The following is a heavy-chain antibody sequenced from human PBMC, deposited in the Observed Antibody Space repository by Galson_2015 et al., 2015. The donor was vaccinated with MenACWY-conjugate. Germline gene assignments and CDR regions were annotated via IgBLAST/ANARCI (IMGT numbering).Heavy chain of an antibody. V-gene: IGHV3-23*01. CDR1: GFTFNNYA. Sequence: SLRLSCAASGFTFNNYAMNWVHQVPGEGLEWVSVIGNSGGSTSYADSVKGRFTISRDNSKNTLYLQMNSLRAEDTAVYYCAKGVWGTFDYWGQGTLVTVSS. D-gene: IGHD3-16*01. J-gene: IGHJ4*02. CDR2: IGNSGGST. CDR3: AKGVWGTFDY.